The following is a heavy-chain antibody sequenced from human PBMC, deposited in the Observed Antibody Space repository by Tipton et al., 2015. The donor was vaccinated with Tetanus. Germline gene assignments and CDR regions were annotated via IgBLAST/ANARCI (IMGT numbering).Heavy chain of an antibody. D-gene: IGHD3/OR15-3a*01. CDR2: INRDGSGK. J-gene: IGHJ6*03. CDR1: GFTFSNYW. CDR3: ARDRGEDWTNFYYMDV. Sequence: GSLRLSCAASGFTFSNYWMSWVRQAPGKGLEWVANINRDGSGKYYVDSVKGRFTISRDEAKNSLYLQMSSLRVGDTAVYYCARDRGEDWTNFYYMDVWGKGATVTVSS. V-gene: IGHV3-7*01.